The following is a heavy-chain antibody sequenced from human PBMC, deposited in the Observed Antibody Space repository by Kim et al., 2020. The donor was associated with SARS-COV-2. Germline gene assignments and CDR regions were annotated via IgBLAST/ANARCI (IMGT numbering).Heavy chain of an antibody. Sequence: GGSLRLSCAASGFTFSSYGMHWVRQAPGKGLEWVAVISYDGSNKYYADSVKGRFTISRDNSKNTLYLQMNSLRAEDTAVYYCARETSSSWYPFYYYYYGMDVWGQGTTVTVSS. D-gene: IGHD6-13*01. CDR1: GFTFSSYG. CDR3: ARETSSSWYPFYYYYYGMDV. J-gene: IGHJ6*02. V-gene: IGHV3-33*05. CDR2: ISYDGSNK.